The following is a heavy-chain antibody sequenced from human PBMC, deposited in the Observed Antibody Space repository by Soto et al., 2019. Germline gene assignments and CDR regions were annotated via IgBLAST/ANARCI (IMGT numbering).Heavy chain of an antibody. CDR2: INSDGSST. J-gene: IGHJ6*02. CDR1: GFTFSSYW. V-gene: IGHV3-74*01. D-gene: IGHD6-13*01. Sequence: GGSLRLSCAASGFTFSSYWMHWVRQAPGKGLVWVSRINSDGSSTSYADSVKGRFTISRDNAKNTLYLQMNSLRAEDTAVYYCARGASSSWYREYYYGMDVWGQGTTVTVS. CDR3: ARGASSSWYREYYYGMDV.